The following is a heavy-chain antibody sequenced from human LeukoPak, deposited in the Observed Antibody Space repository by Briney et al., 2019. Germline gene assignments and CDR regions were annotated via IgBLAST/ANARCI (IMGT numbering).Heavy chain of an antibody. J-gene: IGHJ6*03. D-gene: IGHD6-6*01. CDR3: ARVIATRPHYHYYMDV. Sequence: GGSLRLSCAASGFTFSDHYMIWIPQSPGKALEWVSYISNSGRTIYYADSVKGRFTISRGNVENSLYMQMNSLRAEDTAVYYCARVIATRPHYHYYMDVWGKGTTVTVSS. V-gene: IGHV3-11*04. CDR1: GFTFSDHY. CDR2: ISNSGRTI.